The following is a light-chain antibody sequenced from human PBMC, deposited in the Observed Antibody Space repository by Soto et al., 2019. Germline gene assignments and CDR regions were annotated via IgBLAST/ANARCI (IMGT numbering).Light chain of an antibody. V-gene: IGKV4-1*01. CDR2: WAS. Sequence: DIVMTQSPDSLAVSLGERATINCKSSQSVLYSSNNKNYLAWYQQKPGQPPKLLIYWASTRESGVPDRFSGSGSRTYFTPTISSLQAEDVAVYYCQQYYSTPWTFGQGTKVEIK. CDR3: QQYYSTPWT. CDR1: QSVLYSSNNKNY. J-gene: IGKJ1*01.